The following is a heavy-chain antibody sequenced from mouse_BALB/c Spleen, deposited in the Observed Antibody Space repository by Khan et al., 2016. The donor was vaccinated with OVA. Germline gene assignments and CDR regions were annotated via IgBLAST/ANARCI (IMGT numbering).Heavy chain of an antibody. J-gene: IGHJ3*01. Sequence: EVELVESGGGLVKPGGSLKLSCAASGFTFSNYAMSWVRQSPEKRLEWVASISSGDSTYYLDSVKGRFTISRDNARNILYLQMSSLRSEDTAWYYWARDYWFAYWGQGTLVTVSA. CDR1: GFTFSNYA. V-gene: IGHV5-6-5*01. CDR3: ARDYWFAY. CDR2: ISSGDST.